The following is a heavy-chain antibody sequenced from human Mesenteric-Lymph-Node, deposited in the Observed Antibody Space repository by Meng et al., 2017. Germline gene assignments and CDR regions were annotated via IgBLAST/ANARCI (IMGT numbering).Heavy chain of an antibody. CDR3: ARTYGSGSYSSGR. V-gene: IGHV1-2*02. D-gene: IGHD3-10*01. Sequence: ASVKVSCKASGYTFTGYYMHWVRQAPGQGLEWMGWINPNSGGTNYAQKFQGRVTMTRDTSISTAYMELSSLRSEDTAVYYCARTYGSGSYSSGRWGQGTLVTVSS. CDR2: INPNSGGT. J-gene: IGHJ4*02. CDR1: GYTFTGYY.